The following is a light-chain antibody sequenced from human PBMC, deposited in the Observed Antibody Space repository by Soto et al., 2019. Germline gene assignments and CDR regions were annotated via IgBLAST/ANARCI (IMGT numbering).Light chain of an antibody. J-gene: IGKJ4*01. CDR1: QSISRN. CDR2: GAS. CDR3: QQFNTWPPVT. Sequence: EIVMTQSPATLSVSPGERDTLSCRASQSISRNLAWYQQKPGQAPRLLIYGASTRPTGIPARFSGSGSGTEFTLTISSLQSEDFAVYYGQQFNTWPPVTFGGGTKVEIK. V-gene: IGKV3-15*01.